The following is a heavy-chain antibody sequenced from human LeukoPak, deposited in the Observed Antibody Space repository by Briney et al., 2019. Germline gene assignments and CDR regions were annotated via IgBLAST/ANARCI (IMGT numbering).Heavy chain of an antibody. J-gene: IGHJ5*02. V-gene: IGHV4-34*01. D-gene: IGHD4-11*01. CDR2: INHSGST. CDR3: AVRGGDYSNYQNWFDP. Sequence: SETLSLTCAVYGGSFSGYYWSWIRQPPGKGLEWIGEINHSGSTNYNPSLKSRVTISVDTSKNQFSPKLSSVTAADTAVYYCAVRGGDYSNYQNWFDPWGQGTLVTVSS. CDR1: GGSFSGYY.